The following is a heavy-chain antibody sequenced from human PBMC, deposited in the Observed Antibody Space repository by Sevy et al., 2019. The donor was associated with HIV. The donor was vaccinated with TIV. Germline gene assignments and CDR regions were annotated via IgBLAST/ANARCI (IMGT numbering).Heavy chain of an antibody. CDR2: INPNSGDT. CDR1: GYTFTGYF. CDR3: ARDMELVNEGTQEFYY. J-gene: IGHJ4*02. Sequence: ASVTVSCKASGYTFTGYFMHWVRQAPGQGLAWMGWINPNSGDTNYAQKFQDRVTMTRDTSINTAYMELSRLRSDDTALYYCARDMELVNEGTQEFYYWGQGTLVTVSS. V-gene: IGHV1-2*02. D-gene: IGHD1-7*01.